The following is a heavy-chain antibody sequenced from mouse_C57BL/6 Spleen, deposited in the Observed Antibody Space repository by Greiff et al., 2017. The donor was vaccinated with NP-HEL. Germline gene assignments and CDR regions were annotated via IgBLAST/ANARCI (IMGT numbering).Heavy chain of an antibody. V-gene: IGHV1-72*01. D-gene: IGHD2-4*01. CDR1: GYTFTSYW. Sequence: VQLQQPGAELVKPGASVKLSCKASGYTFTSYWMHWVKQRPGLGLEWIGRIDPNSGGTKYNEKFKSKATLTVDKPSSTAYMQLSSLTSEDSAVYYCAREGIYYDSFYAMDYWGQGTSVTVSS. J-gene: IGHJ4*01. CDR3: AREGIYYDSFYAMDY. CDR2: IDPNSGGT.